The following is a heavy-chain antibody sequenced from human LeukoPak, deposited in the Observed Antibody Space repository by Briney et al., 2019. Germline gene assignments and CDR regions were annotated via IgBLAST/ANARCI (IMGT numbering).Heavy chain of an antibody. CDR3: ARGMVVTDAFDI. CDR1: GGTFSNYA. D-gene: IGHD2-21*02. J-gene: IGHJ3*02. Sequence: ASVKVSCKASGGTFSNYAISWVRQAAGQGLEWMGRIIPILGIANYAQKFQGRVTITADKSTSTAYMELSSLRSEDTAVYYCARGMVVTDAFDIWGQGTMVTVSS. CDR2: IIPILGIA. V-gene: IGHV1-69*04.